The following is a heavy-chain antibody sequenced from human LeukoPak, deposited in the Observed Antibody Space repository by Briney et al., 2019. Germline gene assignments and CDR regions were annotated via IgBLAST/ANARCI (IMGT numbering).Heavy chain of an antibody. V-gene: IGHV4-59*08. CDR2: IYYSGST. Sequence: PSETLSLTCAVSGDSISSYYWSWIRQPPGKGLEWIGYIYYSGSTNYNPSLKSRVTISVDTSKNQFSLKLSSVTAADTAVYYCARHNDYYVVGGMDVWGQGTTVTVSS. D-gene: IGHD3-10*02. J-gene: IGHJ6*02. CDR3: ARHNDYYVVGGMDV. CDR1: GDSISSYY.